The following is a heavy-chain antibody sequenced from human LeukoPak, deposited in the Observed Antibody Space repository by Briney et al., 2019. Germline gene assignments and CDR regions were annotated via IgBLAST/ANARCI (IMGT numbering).Heavy chain of an antibody. CDR1: GFTFSNYA. CDR3: AKVWAHDGSGNPYWHFDL. D-gene: IGHD3-10*01. Sequence: GGSLRLSCAASGFTFSNYAMTWVRQTPGKGLEWVSTISGSGGSPYYADSVKGRFTISRGNSKNTLYLQMDSLRAEDTAVYYCAKVWAHDGSGNPYWHFDLWGRGTLVTVSS. J-gene: IGHJ2*01. V-gene: IGHV3-23*01. CDR2: ISGSGGSP.